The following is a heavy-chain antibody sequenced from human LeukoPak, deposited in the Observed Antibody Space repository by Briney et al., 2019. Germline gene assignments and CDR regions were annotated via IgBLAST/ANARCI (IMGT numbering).Heavy chain of an antibody. D-gene: IGHD6-19*01. Sequence: GASVKVSCKASGGTFSSYAISWVRQAPGQGLEWMGIINPSGGSTSYAQKFQGRVTMTRDMSTSTDYLELSSLRSEDTAVYYCARDMGGIAVPLDSWGQGTLVTVSS. J-gene: IGHJ4*02. V-gene: IGHV1-46*01. CDR3: ARDMGGIAVPLDS. CDR2: INPSGGST. CDR1: GGTFSSYA.